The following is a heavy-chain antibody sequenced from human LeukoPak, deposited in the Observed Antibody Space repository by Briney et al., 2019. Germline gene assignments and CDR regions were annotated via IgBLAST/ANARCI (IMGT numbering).Heavy chain of an antibody. V-gene: IGHV3-66*01. J-gene: IGHJ4*02. CDR1: GFAVSSNY. D-gene: IGHD2-15*01. CDR2: IHIGGSS. CDR3: ARGQWSTFYLDY. Sequence: PGGSLRLSCAASGFAVSSNYMSWVRQAPGKGLEWVSVIHIGGSSYYADSVKGRFTISRDNFENTVSLQMNSLRADDTAVYYCARGQWSTFYLDYWGQGTLVTVSS.